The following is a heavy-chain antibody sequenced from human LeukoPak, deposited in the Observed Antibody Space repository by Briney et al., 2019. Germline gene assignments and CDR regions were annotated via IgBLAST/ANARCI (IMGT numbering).Heavy chain of an antibody. V-gene: IGHV3-49*04. CDR3: SRNGLVDFDY. CDR2: IRRRAYGGAA. Sequence: GGSLRLSCTTSGFAFDDFAMSWVRQPAGKGLEWVGFIRRRAYGGAAEYAASVKGRFIISRDDSKGIAYLQMNSLKTEDTAVYYCSRNGLVDFDYWGQGSRVIISP. J-gene: IGHJ4*02. CDR1: GFAFDDFA.